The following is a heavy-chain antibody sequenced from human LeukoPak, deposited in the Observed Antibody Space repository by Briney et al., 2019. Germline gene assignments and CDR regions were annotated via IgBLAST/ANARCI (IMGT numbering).Heavy chain of an antibody. CDR1: GYTFTSYD. CDR3: ARGGDGYSTN. J-gene: IGHJ4*02. Sequence: ASVKVSCKASGYTFTSYDINWVRQATGQGLEWMGWMNPNSGNTGYAQKFQGRVTITADKSTSTAYMELSSLRSEDTAVYYCARGGDGYSTNWGQGTLVTVSS. V-gene: IGHV1-8*01. D-gene: IGHD2-15*01. CDR2: MNPNSGNT.